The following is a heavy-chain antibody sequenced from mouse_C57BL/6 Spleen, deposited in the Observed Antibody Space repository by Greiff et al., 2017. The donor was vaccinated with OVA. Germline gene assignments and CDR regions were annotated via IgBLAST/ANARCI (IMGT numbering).Heavy chain of an antibody. Sequence: DVKLVESGGGLVKPGGSLKLSCAASGFTFSDYGMHWVRQAPEKGLEWVAYISSGSSTIYYADTVKGRFTISRDNAKNTLFLQMTSLRSEDTAMYYCARMGYYGSSYPFYYAMDYWGQGTSVTVSS. CDR3: ARMGYYGSSYPFYYAMDY. CDR1: GFTFSDYG. CDR2: ISSGSSTI. V-gene: IGHV5-17*01. J-gene: IGHJ4*01. D-gene: IGHD1-1*01.